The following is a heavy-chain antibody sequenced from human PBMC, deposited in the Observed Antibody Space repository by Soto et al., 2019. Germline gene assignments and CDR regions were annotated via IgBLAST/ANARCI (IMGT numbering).Heavy chain of an antibody. CDR2: ISYDGSNK. J-gene: IGHJ4*02. D-gene: IGHD5-12*01. CDR1: GFTFSSYG. Sequence: LRLSCAAYGFTFSSYGMHWVRQAPGKGLEWVAVISYDGSNKYYADSVKGRFTISRDNSKNTLYLQMNSLRAEDTAVYYCAKGNVDIVATSIDYWGQGTLVTVSS. CDR3: AKGNVDIVATSIDY. V-gene: IGHV3-30*18.